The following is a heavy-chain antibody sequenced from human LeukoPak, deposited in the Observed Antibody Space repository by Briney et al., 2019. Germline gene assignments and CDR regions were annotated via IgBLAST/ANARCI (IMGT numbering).Heavy chain of an antibody. D-gene: IGHD2-2*01. CDR1: DSSITSTYY. V-gene: IGHV4-38-2*02. J-gene: IGHJ4*02. Sequence: PSETLSLTCTVSDSSITSTYYWAWFRQPPGKGLEWIATVFRLQTVRTFYNPSLESRLTLSLDPSQNQFSLNLTSVTAADTALYFCTRVLHVPYLIDSSGQGTVVTVSS. CDR3: TRVLHVPYLIDS. CDR2: VFRLQTVRT.